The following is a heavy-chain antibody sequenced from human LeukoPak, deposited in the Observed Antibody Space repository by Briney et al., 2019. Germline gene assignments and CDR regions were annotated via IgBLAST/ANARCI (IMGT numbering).Heavy chain of an antibody. J-gene: IGHJ4*02. CDR3: ARAYQRLGELSLPNY. Sequence: ASVKVSCKASGYTFTNYAMNWVRQAPGQGLEWMGWMNTNTGNPTYAQGFTGRFVFSLDTSVSTTYLQISSLKAEDTAVYYCARAYQRLGELSLPNYWGQGTLVTVSS. CDR2: MNTNTGNP. V-gene: IGHV7-4-1*02. D-gene: IGHD3-16*02. CDR1: GYTFTNYA.